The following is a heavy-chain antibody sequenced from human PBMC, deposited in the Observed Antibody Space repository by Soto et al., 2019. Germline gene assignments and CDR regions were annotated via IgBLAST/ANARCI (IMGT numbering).Heavy chain of an antibody. D-gene: IGHD5-12*01. J-gene: IGHJ4*02. V-gene: IGHV1-69*13. CDR3: ARCREMATITGFDY. CDR1: GGTFSSYA. Sequence: SVKVSCKASGGTFSSYAISWVRQAPGQGLEWMGGIIPIFGTANYAQKFQGRVTITADESTSTVYMELSSLRSEDTAVYYCARCREMATITGFDYWGQGTLVTVSS. CDR2: IIPIFGTA.